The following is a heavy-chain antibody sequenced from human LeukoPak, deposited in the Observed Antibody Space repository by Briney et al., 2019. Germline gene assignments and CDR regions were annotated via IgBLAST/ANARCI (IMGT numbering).Heavy chain of an antibody. CDR2: ISGSGGST. Sequence: GGSLRLSCAASGFTFSSYSMNWVRQAPGKGLEWVSAISGSGGSTYYADSVKGRFTISRDNSKNTLYLQMNSLRAEDTAVYYCAKDRWSITPYYYDSSGYYGDAFDIWGQGTMVTVSS. CDR1: GFTFSSYS. V-gene: IGHV3-23*01. CDR3: AKDRWSITPYYYDSSGYYGDAFDI. D-gene: IGHD3-22*01. J-gene: IGHJ3*02.